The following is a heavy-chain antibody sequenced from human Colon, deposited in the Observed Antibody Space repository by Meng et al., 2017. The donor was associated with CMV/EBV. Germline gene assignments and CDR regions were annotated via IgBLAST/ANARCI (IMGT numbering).Heavy chain of an antibody. CDR1: GASISSMIYY. J-gene: IGHJ5*02. V-gene: IGHV4-39*07. D-gene: IGHD5-12*01. CDR3: ARMRARTDWLDP. CDR2: INHSGST. Sequence: SETLSLTCNVSGASISSMIYYWGWIRQSPGKGLEWIGEINHSGSTNYNPSLKSRVTISVDTSKNQFSLKLSSVTAADTAVYYCARMRARTDWLDPWGQGTQVTVSS.